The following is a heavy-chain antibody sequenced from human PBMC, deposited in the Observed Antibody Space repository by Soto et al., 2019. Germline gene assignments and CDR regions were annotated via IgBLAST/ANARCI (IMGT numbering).Heavy chain of an antibody. Sequence: SETLSLTCAVSGGSISSGDYYWSWIRQPPGKGLEWIGYIYYSGSTYYNPSLKSRVTISVDTSKNQFSLKLSSVTAADTAVYYSARWWFGEFFDYWGQGTLVTVSS. D-gene: IGHD3-10*01. J-gene: IGHJ4*02. CDR2: IYYSGST. CDR3: ARWWFGEFFDY. V-gene: IGHV4-30-4*01. CDR1: GGSISSGDYY.